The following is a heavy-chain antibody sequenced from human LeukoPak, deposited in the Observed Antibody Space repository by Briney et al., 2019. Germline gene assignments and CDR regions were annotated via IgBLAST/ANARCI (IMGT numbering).Heavy chain of an antibody. CDR1: GFTFDDYT. D-gene: IGHD6-13*01. J-gene: IGHJ5*02. CDR2: ISRDGGST. Sequence: GGSLRLSCAASGFTFDDYTMHWVRQAPGKGLEWVSLISRDGGSTYYADSVKGRFTISRDNSKNSLYLQMNSLRTEDTALYYCAKDDGPMGGAAAGTVGWFDPWGQGTLVTVSS. V-gene: IGHV3-43*01. CDR3: AKDDGPMGGAAAGTVGWFDP.